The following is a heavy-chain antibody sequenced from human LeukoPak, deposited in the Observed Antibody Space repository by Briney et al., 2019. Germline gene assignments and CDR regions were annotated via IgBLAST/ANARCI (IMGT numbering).Heavy chain of an antibody. J-gene: IGHJ6*02. CDR3: ARGDYGYFYGMYV. V-gene: IGHV3-66*01. Sequence: GGSLRLSCAASGFTVSSNYMSWVRQAPGKGLEWVSVIYSGGSTYYADSVKGRFTISRDNSKNTLYLQMNSLRVEDTAVYYCARGDYGYFYGMYVWGQGTTVTVSS. CDR2: IYSGGST. CDR1: GFTVSSNY.